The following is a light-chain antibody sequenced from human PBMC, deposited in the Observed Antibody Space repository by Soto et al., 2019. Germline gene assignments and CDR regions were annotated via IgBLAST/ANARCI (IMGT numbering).Light chain of an antibody. Sequence: QSVLTQPASVSGSPGQSITISCTGTSSDVGGYNYVSWYQQHPGKAPKLMIYDVSNRPSGVSNRFSGSESGNTASLTISGLQAEDEADYYCSSYTSSSTLSYVFGTGTKVTVL. CDR3: SSYTSSSTLSYV. V-gene: IGLV2-14*01. J-gene: IGLJ1*01. CDR2: DVS. CDR1: SSDVGGYNY.